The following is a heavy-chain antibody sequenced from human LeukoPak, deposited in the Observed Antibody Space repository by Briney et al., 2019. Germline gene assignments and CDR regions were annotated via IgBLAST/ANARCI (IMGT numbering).Heavy chain of an antibody. Sequence: GGSLRLSCAASGFTFSSYSMNWVRQAPGKGLEGVSSIISSSSYIYYADSVKGRFTISRDNAKNSLYLQMNSLRAEDTAVYYCARGKQQLHAFDIWGQGTMVTVSS. J-gene: IGHJ3*02. D-gene: IGHD6-13*01. CDR3: ARGKQQLHAFDI. CDR2: IISSSSYI. CDR1: GFTFSSYS. V-gene: IGHV3-21*01.